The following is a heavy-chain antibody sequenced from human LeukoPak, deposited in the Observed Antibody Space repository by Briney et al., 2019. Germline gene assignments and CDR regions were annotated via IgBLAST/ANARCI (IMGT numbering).Heavy chain of an antibody. Sequence: GGSLRLSCTASGFSFGAYLISWVRQAPGEGLEWVGFIRGKAYGGTPEYAASVKGRFTISRDDSKSIASLQMNSLKTEDTALYYCTASDHLHCSTTGCHIDYWGQGTLVTVSS. J-gene: IGHJ4*02. CDR3: TASDHLHCSTTGCHIDY. CDR2: IRGKAYGGTP. V-gene: IGHV3-49*04. D-gene: IGHD2-2*01. CDR1: GFSFGAYL.